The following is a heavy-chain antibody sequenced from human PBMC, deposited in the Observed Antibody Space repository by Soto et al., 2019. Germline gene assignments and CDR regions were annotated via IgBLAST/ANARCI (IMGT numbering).Heavy chain of an antibody. J-gene: IGHJ6*02. CDR1: GDSIGSSNW. CDR2: IYHSGST. CDR3: AGSGYYHNSGMDV. V-gene: IGHV4-4*02. D-gene: IGHD3-22*01. Sequence: SETLSLTCAVSGDSIGSSNWWSWVRQPPGKGLEWIGEIYHSGSTYYNPSLKSRVTISVDRSKNQFSLKLSSVTAADTAVYYCAGSGYYHNSGMDVWGQGTTVTVSS.